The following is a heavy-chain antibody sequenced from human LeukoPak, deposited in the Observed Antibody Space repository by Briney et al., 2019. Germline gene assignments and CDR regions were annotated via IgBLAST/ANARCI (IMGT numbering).Heavy chain of an antibody. CDR2: ISSSSSYI. J-gene: IGHJ6*03. CDR1: GLTFSSYS. V-gene: IGHV3-21*01. CDR3: ARPPDNYYYYMDV. Sequence: GGSLRLSCAASGLTFSSYSMNWVRQAPGKGLEWVSSISSSSSYIYYADSVKGRFTISRDNAKNSLYLQMNSLRAEDTAVYYCARPPDNYYYYMDVWGKGTTVTVSS.